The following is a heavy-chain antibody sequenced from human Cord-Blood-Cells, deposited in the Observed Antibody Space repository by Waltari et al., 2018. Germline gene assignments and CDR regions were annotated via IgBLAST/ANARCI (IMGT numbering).Heavy chain of an antibody. CDR2: SYHSGRT. J-gene: IGHJ3*02. CDR3: ARVRFRDAFDI. V-gene: IGHV4-38-2*02. Sequence: QVQLQESGPGLVKPSETLSLTCTVSGYSISSGYYWGWIQQPPGKGLEWIGSSYHSGRTYYNPSLKSRVTISVDTSKNQFSLKLSSVTAADTAVYYCARVRFRDAFDIWGQGTMVTVSS. CDR1: GYSISSGYY.